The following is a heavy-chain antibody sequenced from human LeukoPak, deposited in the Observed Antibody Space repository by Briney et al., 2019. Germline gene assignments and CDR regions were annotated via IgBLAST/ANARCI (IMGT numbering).Heavy chain of an antibody. CDR2: IYYSGSP. Sequence: SETLSLTCTVSGGSISSSSYYWGWIRQPPGKGLEWIGSIYYSGSPYYNPSLKSRATISVDTSKNQFSLKLSSVTAADTAVYYCASALTGNFDYWGQGTLVTVSS. J-gene: IGHJ4*02. D-gene: IGHD3-16*01. CDR3: ASALTGNFDY. V-gene: IGHV4-39*01. CDR1: GGSISSSSYY.